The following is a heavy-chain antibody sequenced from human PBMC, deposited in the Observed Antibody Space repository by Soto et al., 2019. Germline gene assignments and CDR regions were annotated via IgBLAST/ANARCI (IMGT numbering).Heavy chain of an antibody. Sequence: GGSLRLSCAASKITFSSYAMSWVSQAAGKGLEWVSAISGSGGSKYYADSVKGRFTISRDNSKNTLYLQMNSLRAEDTAVYYCAKKMELTAAFDIWGQGTMVSVSS. J-gene: IGHJ3*02. D-gene: IGHD1-26*01. V-gene: IGHV3-23*01. CDR3: AKKMELTAAFDI. CDR2: ISGSGGSK. CDR1: KITFSSYA.